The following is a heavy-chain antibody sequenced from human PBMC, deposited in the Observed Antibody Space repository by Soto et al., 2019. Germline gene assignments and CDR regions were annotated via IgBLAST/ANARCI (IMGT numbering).Heavy chain of an antibody. V-gene: IGHV4-34*01. CDR1: GGSFRGYY. D-gene: IGHD6-6*01. Sequence: LSLTCAVYGGSFRGYYWIWIRQPPGKVLEWIGEINHSGSTNYNPSLKSRVTISVDTSKNQFSLKLSSVTAADTAVYYCARGYSSSSRVVLGRNGWFDPWGQGTLVTVSS. CDR2: INHSGST. J-gene: IGHJ5*02. CDR3: ARGYSSSSRVVLGRNGWFDP.